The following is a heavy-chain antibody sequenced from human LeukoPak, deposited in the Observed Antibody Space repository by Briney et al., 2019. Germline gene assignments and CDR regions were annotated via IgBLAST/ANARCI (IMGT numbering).Heavy chain of an antibody. Sequence: GGSLRLSCAASGFTFSSYWMHWVRQAPGKGLVWVSRINSDGSSTTYADSVKGRFTVSRDDSKITLYLQMNSLRTDDTALYYCARDFSTKYSQDYWGQGTLVTVSS. CDR2: INSDGSST. J-gene: IGHJ4*02. CDR3: ARDFSTKYSQDY. D-gene: IGHD6-6*01. V-gene: IGHV3-74*01. CDR1: GFTFSSYW.